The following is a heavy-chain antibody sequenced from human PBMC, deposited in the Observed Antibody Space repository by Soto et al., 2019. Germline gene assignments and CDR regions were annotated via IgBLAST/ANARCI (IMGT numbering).Heavy chain of an antibody. CDR3: ARTDIAPTTCFDP. CDR1: GESFIGYY. J-gene: IGHJ5*02. Sequence: SETLSLTCAVYGESFIGYYWTWIRQPPGKGLEWIGEINHRGSANYNPSLKSRVTISVDTSNNQFSLKLSSVTAADTSVYYCARTDIAPTTCFDPWGQGTLVTVSS. V-gene: IGHV4-34*01. D-gene: IGHD5-12*01. CDR2: INHRGSA.